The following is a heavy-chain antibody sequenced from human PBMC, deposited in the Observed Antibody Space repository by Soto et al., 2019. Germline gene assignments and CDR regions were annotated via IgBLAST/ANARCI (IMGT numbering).Heavy chain of an antibody. CDR1: GFTFSSYS. CDR3: APLRGCSSTSCLDDAFDI. V-gene: IGHV3-21*01. D-gene: IGHD2-2*01. J-gene: IGHJ3*02. Sequence: GGSLRLSCAASGFTFSSYSMNWVRQAPGKGLEWVSSISSSSSYIYYADSVKGRFTISRDNAKNSLYLQMNSLRAEDTAVYYCAPLRGCSSTSCLDDAFDIWGQGTMVTVSS. CDR2: ISSSSSYI.